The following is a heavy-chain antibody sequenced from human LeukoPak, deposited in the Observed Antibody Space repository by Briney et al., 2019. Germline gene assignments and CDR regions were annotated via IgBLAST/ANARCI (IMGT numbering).Heavy chain of an antibody. J-gene: IGHJ4*02. CDR2: INPNSGGT. V-gene: IGHV1-2*04. Sequence: ASVKVSCKASGYTFTGYYMHWVRQAPGQGLEWMGWINPNSGGTNYAQTFQGWVTMTRDTSISTAYMELSRLRSEDRAVYYCAGGKQDEYGASRSDYWGQGTLVTVSS. CDR3: AGGKQDEYGASRSDY. CDR1: GYTFTGYY. D-gene: IGHD4-17*01.